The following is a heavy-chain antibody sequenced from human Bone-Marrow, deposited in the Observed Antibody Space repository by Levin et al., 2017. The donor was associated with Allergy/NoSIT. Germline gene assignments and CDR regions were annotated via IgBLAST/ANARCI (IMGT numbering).Heavy chain of an antibody. Sequence: LTGGSLRLSCAASGFIFSNSEFMWVRQAPGKGLEWVSFISGSSTSIKYADSVRGRFTISRDNAKSSLFLQMNSLRAEDTAVYYCARSGVSGFDLWGQGTLVTVSS. CDR3: ARSGVSGFDL. V-gene: IGHV3-48*03. J-gene: IGHJ5*02. CDR2: ISGSSTSI. CDR1: GFIFSNSE. D-gene: IGHD3-10*01.